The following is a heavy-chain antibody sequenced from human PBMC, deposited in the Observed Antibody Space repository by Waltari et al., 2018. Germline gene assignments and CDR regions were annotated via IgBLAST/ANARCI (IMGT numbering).Heavy chain of an antibody. V-gene: IGHV1-69*01. J-gene: IGHJ6*02. D-gene: IGHD2-2*01. CDR2: IIPIFGKA. Sequence: QVQLVQSGAEVKKPGSSVKVSCKASGGTFSSYAISWVRQAPGQGLEWMGGIIPIFGKANDAQKFQGRVTITADESTSTAYMELSSLRSEDTAVYYCARGVGGYCSSTSCYYGMDVWGQGTTVTVSS. CDR1: GGTFSSYA. CDR3: ARGVGGYCSSTSCYYGMDV.